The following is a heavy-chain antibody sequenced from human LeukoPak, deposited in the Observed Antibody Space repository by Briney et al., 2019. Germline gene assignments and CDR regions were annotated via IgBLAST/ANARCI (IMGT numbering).Heavy chain of an antibody. CDR1: GGSISSSSYY. D-gene: IGHD3-3*01. Sequence: SETLSHTCTVSGGSISSSSYYWSWIRQPPGKGLEWIGYIYYSGSTNYNPSLKSRVTISVDTSKNQFSLKLSSVTAADTAVYYCARHSGHFTISSRYGMDVWGQGTTVTVSS. V-gene: IGHV4-61*05. J-gene: IGHJ6*02. CDR3: ARHSGHFTISSRYGMDV. CDR2: IYYSGST.